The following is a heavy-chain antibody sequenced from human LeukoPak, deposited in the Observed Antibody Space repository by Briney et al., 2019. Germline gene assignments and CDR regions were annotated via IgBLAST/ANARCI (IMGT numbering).Heavy chain of an antibody. V-gene: IGHV3-53*01. CDR1: GFTVSSNY. CDR3: ARNGRYFYYDMDV. CDR2: IYFGGTT. J-gene: IGHJ6*02. Sequence: GGSLRLSCAASGFTVSSNYMTWVRQAPGQGLEWVSVIYFGGTTYYSDSGKGRFTISRDNSKNTVYLQMNSLRVQDTAVYYGARNGRYFYYDMDVWGQGTAVTVSS.